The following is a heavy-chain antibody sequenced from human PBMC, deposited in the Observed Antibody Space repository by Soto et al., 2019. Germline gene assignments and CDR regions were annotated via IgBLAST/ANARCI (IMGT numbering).Heavy chain of an antibody. Sequence: GGSLRLSCAASGFTISSYAMHWVRQAPGKGLEWVAVISYDGSNKYYADSVKGRFTISRDNAKNSLYLQMNSLRAEDTAVYYCAREWGGIVVVPAAHPESGMDVWGQGTTVTVSS. CDR3: AREWGGIVVVPAAHPESGMDV. D-gene: IGHD2-2*01. CDR1: GFTISSYA. V-gene: IGHV3-30-3*01. J-gene: IGHJ6*02. CDR2: ISYDGSNK.